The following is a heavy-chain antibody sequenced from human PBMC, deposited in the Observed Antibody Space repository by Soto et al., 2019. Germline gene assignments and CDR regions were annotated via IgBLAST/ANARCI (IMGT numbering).Heavy chain of an antibody. CDR2: IYWDDDK. J-gene: IGHJ4*02. CDR1: GFSLSTSGVG. CDR3: AHRPSYCSGGSCYTGFDY. D-gene: IGHD2-15*01. V-gene: IGHV2-5*02. Sequence: QITLKESGPTLVKPTQTLTLTCTFSGFSLSTSGVGVGWIRQPPGKALEWLALIYWDDDKRYSPSLKSSLTITKETSKYHVVLTMTNTDAVDTATYYCAHRPSYCSGGSCYTGFDYWGQGTLVTFSS.